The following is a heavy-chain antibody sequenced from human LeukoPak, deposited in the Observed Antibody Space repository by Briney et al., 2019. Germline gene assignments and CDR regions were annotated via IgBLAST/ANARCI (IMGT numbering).Heavy chain of an antibody. V-gene: IGHV4-4*07. CDR2: IYNTGST. J-gene: IGHJ4*02. CDR3: ARSLGVQLWSSYFDY. CDR1: GGSIGSYY. Sequence: SETLSLTCSVSGGSIGSYYWSWIRQPAGRGLEWIVRIYNTGSTSYNPSLKSRVSLSVDTSKNQFSLKLSSVTAADTAVYYCARSLGVQLWSSYFDYWGQGTQVTVSS. D-gene: IGHD5-18*01.